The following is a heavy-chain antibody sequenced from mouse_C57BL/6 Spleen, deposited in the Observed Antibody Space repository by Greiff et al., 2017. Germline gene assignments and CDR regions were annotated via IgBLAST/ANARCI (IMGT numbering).Heavy chain of an antibody. CDR3: ASSLYYYAMDY. CDR1: GFTFSDYG. J-gene: IGHJ4*01. V-gene: IGHV5-17*01. CDR2: ISSGSSTL. Sequence: EVQRVESGGGLVKPGGSLKLSCAASGFTFSDYGMHWVRQAPEKGLEWVAYISSGSSTLYYADTVKGRFTISRDNAKNTLFLQMTSLRSEDTAMYYCASSLYYYAMDYWGQGTSVTVSS.